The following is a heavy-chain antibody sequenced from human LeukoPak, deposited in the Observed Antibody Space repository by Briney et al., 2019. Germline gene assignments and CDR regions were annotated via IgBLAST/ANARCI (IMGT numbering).Heavy chain of an antibody. J-gene: IGHJ4*02. CDR3: AKGASGPLRYFDSSTYYFDY. D-gene: IGHD3-9*01. V-gene: IGHV3-23*01. Sequence: PGGSLRLSCAASVFTFSSYAMSWVRQAPGKGREWVSAISGSVGSTYYADSVKGRFTISRDNSKNTLYLHMNSLRAEDTAVYYCAKGASGPLRYFDSSTYYFDYWGQGTLVTVSS. CDR1: VFTFSSYA. CDR2: ISGSVGST.